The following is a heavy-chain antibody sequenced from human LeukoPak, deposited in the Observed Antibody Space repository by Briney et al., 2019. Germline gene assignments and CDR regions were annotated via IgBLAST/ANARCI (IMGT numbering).Heavy chain of an antibody. CDR3: ARVGGCSSTSCYWFDP. J-gene: IGHJ5*02. CDR1: GGSISSGDYH. Sequence: SETLSLTCTVSGGSISSGDYHWSWIRQPPGKGLEWIGYIYYSGSTYYNPSLKSRVTISVDTSKNQFSLKLSSVTAADTAVYYCARVGGCSSTSCYWFDPWGQGTLVTVSS. CDR2: IYYSGST. D-gene: IGHD2-2*01. V-gene: IGHV4-30-4*01.